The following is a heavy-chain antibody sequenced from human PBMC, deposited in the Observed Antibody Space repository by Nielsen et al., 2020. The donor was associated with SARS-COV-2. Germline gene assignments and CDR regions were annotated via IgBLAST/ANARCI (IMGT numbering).Heavy chain of an antibody. D-gene: IGHD3-10*01. Sequence: SLKISCAASGFTFDDYAMHWVRQAPGKGLEWVSGISWNSGSIGYADSVKGRFTISRDNAKNSLYLQMNSLRAEDTALYYCAKDTGPYGSGSQIDYWGQGTLVTVSS. CDR2: ISWNSGSI. CDR1: GFTFDDYA. J-gene: IGHJ4*02. CDR3: AKDTGPYGSGSQIDY. V-gene: IGHV3-9*01.